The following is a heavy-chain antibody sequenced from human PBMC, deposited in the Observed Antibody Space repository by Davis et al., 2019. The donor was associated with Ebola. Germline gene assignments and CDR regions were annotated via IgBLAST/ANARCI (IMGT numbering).Heavy chain of an antibody. V-gene: IGHV3-30*02. D-gene: IGHD2-21*01. CDR3: AHPVGPDPIYH. Sequence: PARSLRPSCATSAFSSSNYGIHWVRQAPGKGLDWVAFIRYDGSRTQYADSVKGRFTISRDNAKNRLYLQMNSLRADDTAVYYCAHPVGPDPIYHWGQGTPVTVSS. CDR2: IRYDGSRT. J-gene: IGHJ5*02. CDR1: AFSSSNYG.